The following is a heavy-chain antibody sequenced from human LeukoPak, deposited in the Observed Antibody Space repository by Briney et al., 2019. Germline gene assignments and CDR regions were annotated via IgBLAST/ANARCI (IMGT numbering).Heavy chain of an antibody. CDR1: GFTFSNSG. Sequence: GRSLRLSCAASGFTFSNSGMHWVRQAPGKGREWVAVISYDGNNKYYADSVKGRFTISRDNSKNTLYLQMNSLSAEDTAVYYCAKDLLTILEWFDPWGQGTLVTVSS. CDR2: ISYDGNNK. J-gene: IGHJ5*02. D-gene: IGHD3-9*01. CDR3: AKDLLTILEWFDP. V-gene: IGHV3-30*18.